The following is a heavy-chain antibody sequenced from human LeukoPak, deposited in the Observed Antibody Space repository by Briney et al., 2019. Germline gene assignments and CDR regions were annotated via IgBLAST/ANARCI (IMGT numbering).Heavy chain of an antibody. D-gene: IGHD4-17*01. V-gene: IGHV4-34*01. Sequence: SETLSLTCAVYGGSFSGYYWSWIRQPPGKGLEWIGEINHSGSTNYNPSLKSRVTISVDTSKNQFSLKLSSVTAADTAVYYCARDYGDYGGGDYWGQGTLVTVSS. J-gene: IGHJ4*02. CDR3: ARDYGDYGGGDY. CDR1: GGSFSGYY. CDR2: INHSGST.